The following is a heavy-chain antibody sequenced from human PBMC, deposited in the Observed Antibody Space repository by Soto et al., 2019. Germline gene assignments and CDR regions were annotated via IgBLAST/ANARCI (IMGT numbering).Heavy chain of an antibody. D-gene: IGHD1-26*01. CDR2: IYYSGGT. V-gene: IGHV4-59*08. CDR1: GGSISSYY. CDR3: ARRYGGNLDY. Sequence: QVQLQESGPGLVKPSETLSLTCTVSGGSISSYYWSWIRQPPGKGLEWIGYIYYSGGTNYNPSLKSRVTISVDSSKDHFSLKLSSVTAADTAVYYCARRYGGNLDYWGQGTLVTVSS. J-gene: IGHJ4*02.